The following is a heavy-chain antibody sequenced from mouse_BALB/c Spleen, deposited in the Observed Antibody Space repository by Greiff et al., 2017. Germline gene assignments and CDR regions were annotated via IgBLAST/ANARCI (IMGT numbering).Heavy chain of an antibody. Sequence: EVKLVESGGGLVKPGGSLKLSCAASGFAFSSYDMSWVRQTPGQRLEWVAYISSGGGSTYYPDTVKGRFTISRDTAKNTLYLQMSSLKSEDTAMYCCARLYYRYDYLDYWGQGTTLTVSS. V-gene: IGHV5-12-1*01. CDR3: ARLYYRYDYLDY. D-gene: IGHD2-14*01. CDR1: GFAFSSYD. CDR2: ISSGGGST. J-gene: IGHJ2*01.